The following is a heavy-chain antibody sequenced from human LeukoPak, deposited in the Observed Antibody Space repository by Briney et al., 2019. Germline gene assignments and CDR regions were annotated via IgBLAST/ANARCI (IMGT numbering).Heavy chain of an antibody. CDR3: ARARALVRGVRGDY. D-gene: IGHD3-10*01. V-gene: IGHV3-30-3*01. J-gene: IGHJ4*02. CDR2: ISYDGSNK. CDR1: GFTFSSYA. Sequence: GGSLRLSCAASGFTFSSYAMHWVRQAPGKGLEWVAVISYDGSNKYYADSVKGRFTISRDNSKNTLYLQMNSLRAEGTAVYYCARARALVRGVRGDYWGQGTLVTVSS.